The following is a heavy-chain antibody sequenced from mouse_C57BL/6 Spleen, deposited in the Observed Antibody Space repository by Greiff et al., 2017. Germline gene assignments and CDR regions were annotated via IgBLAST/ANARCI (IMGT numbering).Heavy chain of an antibody. CDR2: IDPANGNT. CDR1: GFNIKNTY. Sequence: VQLTESVAELVRPGASVKLSCTASGFNIKNTYMHWVKQRPEQGLEWIGRIDPANGNTKYAPKFQGKATITADTSSNTAYLQLSSLTSEDTAIYYCALNYYGSSYWYFDVWGTGTTVTVSS. V-gene: IGHV14-3*01. J-gene: IGHJ1*03. D-gene: IGHD1-1*01. CDR3: ALNYYGSSYWYFDV.